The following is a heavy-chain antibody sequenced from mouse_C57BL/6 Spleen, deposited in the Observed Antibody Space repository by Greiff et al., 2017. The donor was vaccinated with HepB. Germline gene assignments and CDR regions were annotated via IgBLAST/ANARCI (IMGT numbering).Heavy chain of an antibody. Sequence: VQLQQSGPELVKPGASVKISCKASGYSFTGYYMNWVKQSPEKSLEWIGEINPSTGGTTYNQKFKAKATLTVDKSSSTAYMQLKSLTSEDSAVYYCARRNYYGSSWYFDYWGQGTTLTVSS. V-gene: IGHV1-42*01. J-gene: IGHJ2*01. CDR1: GYSFTGYY. CDR2: INPSTGGT. CDR3: ARRNYYGSSWYFDY. D-gene: IGHD1-1*01.